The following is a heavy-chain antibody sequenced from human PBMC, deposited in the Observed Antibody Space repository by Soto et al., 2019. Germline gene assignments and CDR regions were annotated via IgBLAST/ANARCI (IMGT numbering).Heavy chain of an antibody. V-gene: IGHV4-39*07. Sequence: SETLSLTCTVSGGSISSSSFHWGWIRQPPGKGLEWIGSIYYSGSTYYSPSLKSRVTISVDTSKNQFSLKLSSVTAADTAVYYCARENDSSGYYPGDFDYWGQGTLVTVSS. CDR2: IYYSGST. CDR1: GGSISSSSFH. D-gene: IGHD3-22*01. CDR3: ARENDSSGYYPGDFDY. J-gene: IGHJ4*02.